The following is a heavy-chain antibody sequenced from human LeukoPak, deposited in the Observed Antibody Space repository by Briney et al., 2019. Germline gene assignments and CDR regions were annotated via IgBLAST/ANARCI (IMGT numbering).Heavy chain of an antibody. CDR3: AGDPYYDSSGDL. D-gene: IGHD3-22*01. J-gene: IGHJ5*02. CDR2: IKQDGSEK. V-gene: IGHV3-7*01. Sequence: GGSLRLSCAASGFTFSSCWMSWVRQAPGKGLEWVANIKQDGSEKYYVDSVKGRFTISRDNAKNSLYLQMNSLRAEDTAVYYCAGDPYYDSSGDLWGQGTLVTVSS. CDR1: GFTFSSCW.